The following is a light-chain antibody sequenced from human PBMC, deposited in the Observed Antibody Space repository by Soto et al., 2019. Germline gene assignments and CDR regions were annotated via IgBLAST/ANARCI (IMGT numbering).Light chain of an antibody. J-gene: IGLJ2*01. Sequence: QSALTQPASVSGSPGQSITISCTGTSSDVGGYNYVSWYQQHPGKAPKLMIYAVRNRPSGVSNRFSGSKSGNTASLTISGLQAEDEADYYCSSYTSSSTLLFGGGTKLTVL. CDR3: SSYTSSSTLL. V-gene: IGLV2-14*01. CDR1: SSDVGGYNY. CDR2: AVR.